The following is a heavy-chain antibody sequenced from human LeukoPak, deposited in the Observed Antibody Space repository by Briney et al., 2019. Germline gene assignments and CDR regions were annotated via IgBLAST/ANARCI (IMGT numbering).Heavy chain of an antibody. CDR2: IYYSGST. J-gene: IGHJ5*02. V-gene: IGHV4-59*12. D-gene: IGHD2-8*01. CDR1: GGSISSYY. CDR3: ARSEWGTNWFDP. Sequence: SETLSLTCTVSGGSISSYYWSWIRQPPGKGLEWIGYIYYSGSTNYNPSLKSRVTISADTSKNQFSLKLSSVTAADTAVYYCARSEWGTNWFDPWGQGTLVTVSS.